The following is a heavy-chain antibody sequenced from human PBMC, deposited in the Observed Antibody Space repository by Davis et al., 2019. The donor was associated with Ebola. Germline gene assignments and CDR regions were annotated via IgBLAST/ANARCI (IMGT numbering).Heavy chain of an antibody. CDR3: ARDINDEYVFDY. D-gene: IGHD3-16*01. V-gene: IGHV3-30*03. CDR2: ISDDGSKE. Sequence: GESLKISCTASGFTFSDSSMHWVRQSPDKGLEWVAAISDDGSKEYFADSVKGRFTISRDNSKNTLYLRMESLRAEDTAVYFCARDINDEYVFDYWGLGTLVTVSA. CDR1: GFTFSDSS. J-gene: IGHJ4*02.